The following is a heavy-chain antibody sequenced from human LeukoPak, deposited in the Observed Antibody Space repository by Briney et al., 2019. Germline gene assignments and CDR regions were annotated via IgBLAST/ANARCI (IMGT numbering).Heavy chain of an antibody. CDR2: IYYSGST. V-gene: IGHV4-30-4*01. J-gene: IGHJ4*02. Sequence: PSQTLSLTCTVSGGSISSGDSYWGWIRHPPGKGLEWIGYIYYSGSTYYNPSLKSRVTISVDTSKNQFSLKLSSVTAADTAVYYCARVGGLAAAGKYFDYWGQGTLVTVSS. CDR3: ARVGGLAAAGKYFDY. CDR1: GGSISSGDSY. D-gene: IGHD6-13*01.